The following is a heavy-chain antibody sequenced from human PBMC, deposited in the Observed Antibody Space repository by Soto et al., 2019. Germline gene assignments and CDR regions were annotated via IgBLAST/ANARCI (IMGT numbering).Heavy chain of an antibody. CDR2: ISYSGNT. CDR3: ARRGARIEADGISTGFDT. D-gene: IGHD6-13*01. Sequence: PSETLSLTCSVSGGSVSSSSYYWGWIRQPPGKGLEWIGSISYSGNTYYSPSLKSRVTTSVDTSKNQFSLELSSVTATDTAVYFCARRGARIEADGISTGFDTWGQGTLVTVSS. V-gene: IGHV4-39*01. J-gene: IGHJ5*02. CDR1: GGSVSSSSYY.